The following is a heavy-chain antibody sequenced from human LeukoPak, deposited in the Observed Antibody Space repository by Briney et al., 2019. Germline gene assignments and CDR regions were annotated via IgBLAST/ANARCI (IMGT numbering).Heavy chain of an antibody. V-gene: IGHV4-39*07. J-gene: IGHJ4*02. D-gene: IGHD3-10*01. CDR2: INHSGST. CDR1: GGSISSSSYY. CDR3: AREWRYGSGSYYIMRYFDY. Sequence: SETLSLTCTVSGGSISSSSYYWSWIRQPPGKGLEWIGEINHSGSTNYNPSLKSRVTISVDTSKNQFSLKLSSVTAADTAVYYCAREWRYGSGSYYIMRYFDYWGQGTLVTVSS.